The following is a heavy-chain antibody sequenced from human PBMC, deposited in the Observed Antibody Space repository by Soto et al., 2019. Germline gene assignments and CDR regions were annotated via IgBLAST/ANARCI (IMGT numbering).Heavy chain of an antibody. CDR3: ARASVTREFDY. CDR1: VGSFSGYY. V-gene: IGHV4-34*01. J-gene: IGHJ4*02. D-gene: IGHD4-17*01. Sequence: QVQLQQWGAGLLKPSDTLSLTCAVYVGSFSGYYWSWLRKPPGKGLEWIGEINHSGSTNYNPSLKSRVTLSVFTSKTQFSLKLSSVTAADPAVYYCARASVTREFDYWGQGTLVTVSS. CDR2: INHSGST.